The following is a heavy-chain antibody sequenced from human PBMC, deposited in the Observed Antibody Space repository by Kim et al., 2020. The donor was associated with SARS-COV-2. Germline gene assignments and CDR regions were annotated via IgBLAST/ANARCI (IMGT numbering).Heavy chain of an antibody. D-gene: IGHD6-19*01. CDR1: GFIFNDYW. Sequence: GGSLRLSCVVSGFIFNDYWMSWVRQAPGRRPEWVANIKQDGSEKFYEDSVKGRFAISRDNAKNSVFLEMNSLTVEDTAIYYCGRGQWLAGGGQGTLVIVSS. V-gene: IGHV3-7*03. CDR3: GRGQWLAG. J-gene: IGHJ4*02. CDR2: IKQDGSEK.